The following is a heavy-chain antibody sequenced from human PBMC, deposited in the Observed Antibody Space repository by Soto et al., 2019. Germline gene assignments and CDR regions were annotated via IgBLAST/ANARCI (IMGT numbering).Heavy chain of an antibody. CDR3: AKNWDTTSSSSSH. V-gene: IGHV3-23*01. Sequence: EVQLLESGGGLVQPGGSQRLSCAASGFTFTIYAMSWVRQAPGKGLEWVSAISGSGGSTYYADSVKGRFTISRDNSKNTLYLQMHSLRAEDTAVYYCAKNWDTTSSSSSHWGQGTLVTVSS. CDR2: ISGSGGST. CDR1: GFTFTIYA. D-gene: IGHD6-6*01. J-gene: IGHJ4*02.